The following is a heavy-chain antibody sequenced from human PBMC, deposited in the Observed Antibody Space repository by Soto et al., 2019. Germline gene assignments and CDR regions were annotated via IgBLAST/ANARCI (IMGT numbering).Heavy chain of an antibody. CDR3: GSRYLEYCFSSACSAPYDY. J-gene: IGHJ4*02. Sequence: GGSLRLSCAASGFTFSSYAMSWVRQAPGKGLEWVSATSGSGGSTYYADSVKGRFTISRDNAKNSLYLQMNSLRAEDTAVYYCGSRYLEYCFSSACSAPYDYGGQGALVTVSS. V-gene: IGHV3-23*01. CDR2: TSGSGGST. CDR1: GFTFSSYA. D-gene: IGHD2-2*01.